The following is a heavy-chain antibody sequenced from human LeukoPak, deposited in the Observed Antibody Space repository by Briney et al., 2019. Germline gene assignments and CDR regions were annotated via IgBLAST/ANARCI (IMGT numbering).Heavy chain of an antibody. Sequence: SETLSLTCTVSGGSISSGDYYWSWIRQTPGKGLEWIGEINHSGGTNYNPSLKSRVTISIDTSNNHFSLKLSSVTAADTAVYYCARGRGKGGNGDYWGQGTLVTVSS. D-gene: IGHD4-23*01. CDR1: GGSISSGDYY. V-gene: IGHV4-39*02. CDR2: INHSGGT. CDR3: ARGRGKGGNGDY. J-gene: IGHJ4*02.